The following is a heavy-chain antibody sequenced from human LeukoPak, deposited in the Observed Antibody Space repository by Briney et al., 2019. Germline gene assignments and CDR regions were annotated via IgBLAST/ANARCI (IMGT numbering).Heavy chain of an antibody. J-gene: IGHJ4*02. CDR2: ISYDGSNK. D-gene: IGHD1-26*01. CDR3: AKELHSGSYYPAFDY. Sequence: GMSLRLSCAASGFTFGSYGMHWVRQAPGKGLEWVAVISYDGSNKYYADSVKGRFTISRDNSKNTLYLQMNSLRAEDTAVYYCAKELHSGSYYPAFDYWGQGTLVTVSS. V-gene: IGHV3-30*18. CDR1: GFTFGSYG.